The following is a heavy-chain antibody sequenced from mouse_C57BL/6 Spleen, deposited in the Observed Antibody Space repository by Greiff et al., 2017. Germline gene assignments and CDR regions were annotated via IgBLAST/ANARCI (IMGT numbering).Heavy chain of an antibody. J-gene: IGHJ4*01. CDR2: IDPSDSET. Sequence: QVQLQQPGAELVRPGSSVKLSCKASGYTFTSYWMHWVKQRPIQGLEWIGNIDPSDSETHYNQKFKDKATLTVDKSSSTAYMQRSSLTSEDSAVYYCAREEGFTTVVEGNAMDYWGQGTSVTVSS. CDR3: AREEGFTTVVEGNAMDY. CDR1: GYTFTSYW. V-gene: IGHV1-52*01. D-gene: IGHD1-1*01.